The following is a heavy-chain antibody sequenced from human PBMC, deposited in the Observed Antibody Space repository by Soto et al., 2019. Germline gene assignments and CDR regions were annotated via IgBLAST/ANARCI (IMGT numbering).Heavy chain of an antibody. CDR3: ARDSGAKLSSS. J-gene: IGHJ4*02. D-gene: IGHD6-13*01. CDR1: GGTFSSYR. Sequence: SVKVSCKASGGTFSSYRFNWVRQARGQGLEWLGGIVPIYRTADYAQKFQGRVTITADESTRTVYMELSSLKSQDTALYYCARDSGAKLSSSWGQGTLVTVSS. V-gene: IGHV1-69*13. CDR2: IVPIYRTA.